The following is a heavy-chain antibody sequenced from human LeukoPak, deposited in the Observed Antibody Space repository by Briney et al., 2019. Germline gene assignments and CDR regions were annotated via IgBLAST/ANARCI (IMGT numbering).Heavy chain of an antibody. CDR1: GYSFTSYW. CDR3: ARQTYYYDSSGYSNWFDP. D-gene: IGHD3-22*01. CDR2: IYPGDSDT. J-gene: IGHJ5*02. Sequence: GESLKISCKGSGYSFTSYWIGWVRQMPGKGLEWMGIIYPGDSDTRYSSSFQGQVTISADKSISTAYLQWSSLKASDTAMYYCARQTYYYDSSGYSNWFDPWGQGTLVTVSS. V-gene: IGHV5-51*01.